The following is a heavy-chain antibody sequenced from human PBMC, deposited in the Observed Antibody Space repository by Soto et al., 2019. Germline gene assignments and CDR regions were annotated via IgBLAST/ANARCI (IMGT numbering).Heavy chain of an antibody. Sequence: QVHLQESGPRLVKPSETLSLTCTVSGGSISNYYWSWIRQPPGRGLEWIGHIFYSGSTNYNPALTVRVTISVDTPKSQFSLKLSSVTAADPAVYYCAKNSGYNYGYFRWFDPWGQGTLVTVSS. CDR2: IFYSGST. CDR3: AKNSGYNYGYFRWFDP. V-gene: IGHV4-59*03. D-gene: IGHD5-18*01. J-gene: IGHJ5*02. CDR1: GGSISNYY.